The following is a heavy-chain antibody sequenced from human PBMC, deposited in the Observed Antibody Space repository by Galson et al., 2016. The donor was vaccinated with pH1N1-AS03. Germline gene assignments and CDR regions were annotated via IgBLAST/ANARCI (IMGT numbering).Heavy chain of an antibody. CDR2: IYPGDSYT. J-gene: IGHJ6*04. D-gene: IGHD5/OR15-5a*01. CDR1: GYCFTNYW. V-gene: IGHV5-51*01. CDR3: ARHRLSVTHSFSTRGIDV. Sequence: QSGAEVKKSGESLKISCKGSGYCFTNYWIGCVRQMPGKGLEWMGIIYPGDSYTRYSPSFRGQVTISSDKSITTAYLQWSNLKASDTAMYYCARHRLSVTHSFSTRGIDVWGKGTTVTVSS.